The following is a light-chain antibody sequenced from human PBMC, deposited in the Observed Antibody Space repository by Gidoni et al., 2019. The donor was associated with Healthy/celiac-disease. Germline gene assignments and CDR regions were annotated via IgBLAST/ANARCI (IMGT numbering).Light chain of an antibody. J-gene: IGKJ5*01. CDR2: AAS. CDR1: QGISSY. CDR3: QQLNSLIT. V-gene: IGKV1-9*01. Sequence: DIQLTQSPSFLSASVGDRVTITCRASQGISSYLVWYQQKPGKAPKLLIYAASTLQSGVPSRFSGSGSGTEFTLTISSLHPEDFATYYCQQLNSLITFGQGTRLEIK.